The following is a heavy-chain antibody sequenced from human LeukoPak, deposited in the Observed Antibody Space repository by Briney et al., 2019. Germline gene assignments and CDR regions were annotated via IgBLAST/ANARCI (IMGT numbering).Heavy chain of an antibody. CDR3: VRESSRDI. J-gene: IGHJ3*02. D-gene: IGHD6-13*01. CDR2: IKHDGSER. Sequence: GGSLGLSCAASGITFGSYWMSWVRQAPGKGLEWVANIKHDGSERYYVDSVKGRFTISRVNAKNSLNLQMNSLRPKDTAVYYCVRESSRDIWGQGTMVTVSS. CDR1: GITFGSYW. V-gene: IGHV3-7*04.